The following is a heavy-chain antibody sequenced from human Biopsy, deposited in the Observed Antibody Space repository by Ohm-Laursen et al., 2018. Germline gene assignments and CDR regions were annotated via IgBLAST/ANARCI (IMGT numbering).Heavy chain of an antibody. CDR1: GDSVSSGGFY. CDR3: ARRPYGGTRYWYFDL. CDR2: IYYSGTT. D-gene: IGHD4-23*01. J-gene: IGHJ2*01. V-gene: IGHV4-31*01. Sequence: TLSLTCTVSGDSVSSGGFYWSWIRQHLGKGLEWIGYIYYSGTTYYNPSLKSLVTISVDTSKNQFSLKLNSVTAADTAVYYCARRPYGGTRYWYFDLWGRGTLVTVSS.